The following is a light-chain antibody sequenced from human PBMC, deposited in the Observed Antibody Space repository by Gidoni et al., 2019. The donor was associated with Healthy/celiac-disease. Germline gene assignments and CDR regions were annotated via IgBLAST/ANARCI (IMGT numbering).Light chain of an antibody. V-gene: IGKV2-28*01. J-gene: IGKJ2*01. CDR1: QSLLHSNGYNY. CDR2: LGS. Sequence: DIVMTQSPLSLHVTPGEPASISCRSSQSLLHSNGYNYLDWYLQKPGQSPQLLIYLGSNRASGVPDRFSGRGSGTDFTLKISRGEAEDVGVYYCMQALQTPMYTFGQGTKLEIK. CDR3: MQALQTPMYT.